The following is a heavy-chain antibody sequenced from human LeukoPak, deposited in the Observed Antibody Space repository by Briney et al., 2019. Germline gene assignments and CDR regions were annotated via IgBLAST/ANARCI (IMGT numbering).Heavy chain of an antibody. Sequence: PGRSLRLSCAVSVFTFSNACMSCVPHAPGKGLECVVRITSKTDGGTTDNASPVEGRYKIPRDDSRNTRNWQMNSLKTEDTVVYYCTTAPIAAPGSPWGERTLVTVSS. CDR3: TTAPIAAPGSP. V-gene: IGHV3-15*01. D-gene: IGHD6-6*01. CDR1: VFTFSNAC. J-gene: IGHJ5*02. CDR2: ITSKTDGGTT.